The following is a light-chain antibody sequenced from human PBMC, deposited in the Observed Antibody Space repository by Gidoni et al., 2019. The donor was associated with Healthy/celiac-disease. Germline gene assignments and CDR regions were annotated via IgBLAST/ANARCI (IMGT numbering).Light chain of an antibody. CDR3: QTWGTGSWV. V-gene: IGLV4-69*01. CDR1: SGHSRYA. Sequence: QLVLTQSPSASASLGASVTLTCTLSSGHSRYAIAWHQQQPEKGPRYLMKLNSDGSHSKGDGIPDRFSGSSSGAERYLTISSLQSEDEADYYCQTWGTGSWVFGGGTKLTVL. J-gene: IGLJ3*02. CDR2: LNSDGSH.